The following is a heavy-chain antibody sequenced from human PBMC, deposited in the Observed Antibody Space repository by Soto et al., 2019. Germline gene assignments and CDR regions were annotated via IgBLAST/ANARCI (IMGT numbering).Heavy chain of an antibody. D-gene: IGHD3-9*01. CDR2: ISDDGTTK. Sequence: QVQLVESGGGVVQPGRSLSLSCAASGFTFSSYAMHWVRQAPGKGLEWVAVISDDGTTKDYADSVKGRFTISRDKYKSTLDLQMDSLRPEATAVYYCARDGSYYDVLTEHYFDVWGPGTLVSVSA. CDR1: GFTFSSYA. CDR3: ARDGSYYDVLTEHYFDV. J-gene: IGHJ4*02. V-gene: IGHV3-30*04.